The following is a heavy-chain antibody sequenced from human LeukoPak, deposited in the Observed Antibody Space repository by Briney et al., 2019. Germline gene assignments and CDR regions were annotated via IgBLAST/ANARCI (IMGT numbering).Heavy chain of an antibody. V-gene: IGHV1-8*01. CDR3: ARDSSGWYHWFDP. Sequence: ASVKVSCKASGYTFTSYDLIWVRQATGQGLEWMGWMNPNNGNTDYAQKFQGRVTMTRNTSISTAYMELRSLRSEDTAVYYCARDSSGWYHWFDPWGQGTLVTVSS. CDR1: GYTFTSYD. J-gene: IGHJ5*02. D-gene: IGHD6-19*01. CDR2: MNPNNGNT.